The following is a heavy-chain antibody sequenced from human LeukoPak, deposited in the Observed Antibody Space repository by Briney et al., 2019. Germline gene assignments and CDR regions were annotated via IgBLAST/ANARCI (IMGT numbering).Heavy chain of an antibody. CDR3: AREPTYYYGSGSYYYYYYYYMDV. CDR2: INSDGSST. J-gene: IGHJ6*03. D-gene: IGHD3-10*01. V-gene: IGHV3-74*01. Sequence: PGGSLRLSCAASGFTFSSYWMHWVRQAPGKGLVWVSRINSDGSSTSYADSVKGRFTISRDNAKNTLYLQMNSLRAEDTAVYYCAREPTYYYGSGSYYYYYYYYMDVWGKGTTVTVSS. CDR1: GFTFSSYW.